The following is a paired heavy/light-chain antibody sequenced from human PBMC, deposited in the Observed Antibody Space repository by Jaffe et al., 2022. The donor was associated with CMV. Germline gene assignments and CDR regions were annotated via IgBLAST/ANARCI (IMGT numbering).Light chain of an antibody. J-gene: IGLJ3*02. Sequence: QTVVTQEPSLTVSPGGTVTLTCASNTGAVTSGYYPNWFQQKPGQAPRALIYSTSNKHSWTPARFSGSLLGGKAALTLSGVQPEDEAEYYCLLYYGGAWVFGGGTKLTVL. CDR2: STS. V-gene: IGLV7-43*01. CDR1: TGAVTSGYY. CDR3: LLYYGGAWV.
Heavy chain of an antibody. V-gene: IGHV3-13*01. Sequence: EVQLVESGGGLVQPGGSLRLSCAASGFTFSNYDMHWVRQTTGKGLEWVSGIGTRGDTYYPGSVKGRFTISRENAKNSLYLQMNSLRAGDTAVYYCARGWGSGYQLLFDYWGQGALVTVSS. CDR2: IGTRGDT. D-gene: IGHD3-16*01. J-gene: IGHJ4*02. CDR3: ARGWGSGYQLLFDY. CDR1: GFTFSNYD.